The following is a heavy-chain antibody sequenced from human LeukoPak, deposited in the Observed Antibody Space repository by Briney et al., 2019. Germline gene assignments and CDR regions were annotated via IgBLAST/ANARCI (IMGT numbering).Heavy chain of an antibody. CDR3: ARGAPPLTYPKPYSFDY. Sequence: SETLSLSCAVSGWSFSGYYWSWIRQPPGKGLEWIGEINHSGSTNYNPTLKSRVTISVDTSKNQLSLKLSSVTAADTAVYYCARGAPPLTYPKPYSFDYWGQGTLVTVSS. CDR1: GWSFSGYY. CDR2: INHSGST. J-gene: IGHJ4*02. V-gene: IGHV4-34*01. D-gene: IGHD2-21*02.